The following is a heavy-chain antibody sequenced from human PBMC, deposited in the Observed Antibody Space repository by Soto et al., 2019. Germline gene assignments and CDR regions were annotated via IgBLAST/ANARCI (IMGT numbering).Heavy chain of an antibody. Sequence: XATLSLTCNVSGGSISSSSYYWGWIRQPPGKGLEWIGSVYYTGTTYYNPSLKSRVTISVDTSKDHFSLKVTSLTAADTSVYYCARLKGAYSISTYNWFDPWGQGIQVTVSS. J-gene: IGHJ5*02. CDR2: VYYTGTT. D-gene: IGHD2-21*01. CDR3: ARLKGAYSISTYNWFDP. CDR1: GGSISSSSYY. V-gene: IGHV4-39*02.